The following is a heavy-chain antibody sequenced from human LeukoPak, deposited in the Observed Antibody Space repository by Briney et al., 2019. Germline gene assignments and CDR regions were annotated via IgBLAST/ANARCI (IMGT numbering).Heavy chain of an antibody. CDR3: GTSAGAYYYYMDV. V-gene: IGHV3-30*02. CDR2: IRNDGSHK. CDR1: GSTFSSYG. J-gene: IGHJ6*03. Sequence: PGGSLRLSCTASGSTFSSYGMHWVRQAPGKGLEWVAFIRNDGSHKYYTDSVTGRFTISRDNSKNTLYLQMNSLRAEDTAVYYCGTSAGAYYYYMDVWGKGTTVTVSS. D-gene: IGHD2-2*01.